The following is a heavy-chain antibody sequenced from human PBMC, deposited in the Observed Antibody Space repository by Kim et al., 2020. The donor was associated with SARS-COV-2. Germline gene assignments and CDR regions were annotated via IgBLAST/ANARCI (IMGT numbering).Heavy chain of an antibody. Sequence: SETLSLTCTVSGGSISSYYWSWIRQPPGKGLEWIGYIYYSGSTNYNPSLKSRVTISVDTSKNQFSLKLSSVTAADTAVYYCARAQGRGGDYYYGMDVWGQGTTVTVSS. D-gene: IGHD3-10*01. J-gene: IGHJ6*02. V-gene: IGHV4-59*01. CDR2: IYYSGST. CDR1: GGSISSYY. CDR3: ARAQGRGGDYYYGMDV.